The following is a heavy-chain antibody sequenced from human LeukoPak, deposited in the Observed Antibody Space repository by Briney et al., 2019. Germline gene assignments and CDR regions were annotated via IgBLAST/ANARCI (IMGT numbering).Heavy chain of an antibody. CDR3: ARDGTAARPDSWFDP. V-gene: IGHV1-46*01. D-gene: IGHD6-6*01. J-gene: IGHJ5*02. CDR2: INPSGGST. CDR1: GYTFTSYY. Sequence: ASVTASCKASGYTFTSYYMHWVRQAPGQGLEWMGIINPSGGSTSYAQKFQGRVTMTRDTSTSTVYMELSSLRSEDTAVYYCARDGTAARPDSWFDPWGQGTLVTVSS.